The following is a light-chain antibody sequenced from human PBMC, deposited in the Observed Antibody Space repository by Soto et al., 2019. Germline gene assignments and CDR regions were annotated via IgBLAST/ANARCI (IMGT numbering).Light chain of an antibody. CDR1: QDIKSW. CDR2: IAS. Sequence: DIQMTQSPSSVSASVGDRVTITCRASQDIKSWLTWYQQKQGKAPKLXIYIASRLQPGVPSRFSGRGSGTDFSLTISNLQPEDFETYFCQQSKSFPLTFGGGTKVDIK. J-gene: IGKJ4*01. V-gene: IGKV1-12*01. CDR3: QQSKSFPLT.